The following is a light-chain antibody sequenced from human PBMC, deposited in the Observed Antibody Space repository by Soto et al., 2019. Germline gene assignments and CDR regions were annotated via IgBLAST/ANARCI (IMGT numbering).Light chain of an antibody. J-gene: IGKJ5*01. CDR1: QSVSSSY. CDR3: QQRDNWPPIT. Sequence: EIVLTQSPGTLSLSPGERATLSCRASQSVSSSYLAWYQQRPGQAPRLLIYDASSRATGIPDRFSGSGSGTDFTLTISRLEPEDFAVYYCQQRDNWPPITFGQGTRLEIK. V-gene: IGKV3D-20*02. CDR2: DAS.